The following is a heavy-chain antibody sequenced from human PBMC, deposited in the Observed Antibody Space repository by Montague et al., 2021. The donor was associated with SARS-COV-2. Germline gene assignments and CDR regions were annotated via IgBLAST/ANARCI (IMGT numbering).Heavy chain of an antibody. J-gene: IGHJ6*02. Sequence: SETLSLTCTVSGDSISYRSYCWGWIRQPPGKGLEWIGTVSYSGSTYYNASLKSRVTIYVDTSKNQFSLKLTSVTAADTAIYYCASGIYPSGSYYNRYYYGLNIWGPGTTVIVSS. CDR2: VSYSGST. V-gene: IGHV4-39*01. CDR1: GDSISYRSYC. D-gene: IGHD3-10*01. CDR3: ASGIYPSGSYYNRYYYGLNI.